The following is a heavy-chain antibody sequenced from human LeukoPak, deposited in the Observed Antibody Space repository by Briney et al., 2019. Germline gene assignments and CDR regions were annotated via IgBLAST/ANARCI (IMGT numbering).Heavy chain of an antibody. Sequence: ASVKVSCKASGYTFTSYAMNWVRQAPGQGLEWMGWINTNTGNPTYAQGFTGRFVFSLDTSVSTAYLQISSLKAEDTAVYYCARTTTYYYDSSGTQFDYWGQGTLVTVSS. J-gene: IGHJ4*02. V-gene: IGHV7-4-1*02. CDR2: INTNTGNP. CDR1: GYTFTSYA. D-gene: IGHD3-22*01. CDR3: ARTTTYYYDSSGTQFDY.